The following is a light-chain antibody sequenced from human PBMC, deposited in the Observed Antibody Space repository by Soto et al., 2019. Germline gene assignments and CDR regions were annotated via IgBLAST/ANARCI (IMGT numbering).Light chain of an antibody. CDR3: QCRGG. CDR1: QSIGTY. V-gene: IGKV3-11*01. J-gene: IGKJ2*03. CDR2: DAS. Sequence: EMVLTQSPATLSLSPGERATLSCRAAQSIGTYLAWYQQKPGQGPRLLIYDASKRATGIPARFSGSGSGTDFTLTISSLEPEDFAVYHCQCRGGFGQGTKLEI.